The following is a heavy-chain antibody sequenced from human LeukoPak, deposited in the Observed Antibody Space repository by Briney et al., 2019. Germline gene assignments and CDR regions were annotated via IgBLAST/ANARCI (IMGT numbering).Heavy chain of an antibody. D-gene: IGHD2-2*02. Sequence: GGSLRLSCAASGSTFSSYWMSWVRQAPGKGLEWVANIKQDGSEKYYVDSVKGQFTISRDNAKNSLYLQMNSLRAEDTAVYYCARDWGYCSSTSCYTIDYWGQGTLVTVSS. V-gene: IGHV3-7*01. CDR3: ARDWGYCSSTSCYTIDY. J-gene: IGHJ4*02. CDR2: IKQDGSEK. CDR1: GSTFSSYW.